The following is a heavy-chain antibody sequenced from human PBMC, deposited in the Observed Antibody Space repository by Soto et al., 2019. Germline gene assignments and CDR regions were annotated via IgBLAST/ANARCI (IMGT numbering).Heavy chain of an antibody. J-gene: IGHJ1*01. Sequence: EVQLVESGGGLVQPGGSLRLSCAASGFTFSSYSMNWVRQAPGKGLEWVSYISSSSSTIYYADSVKGRFTISRDNAKNSLYLQMNSLRDEDTAVYCCAGAYSGSYYGTRPYFQHWGQGTLVTVSS. V-gene: IGHV3-48*02. CDR1: GFTFSSYS. CDR3: AGAYSGSYYGTRPYFQH. D-gene: IGHD1-26*01. CDR2: ISSSSSTI.